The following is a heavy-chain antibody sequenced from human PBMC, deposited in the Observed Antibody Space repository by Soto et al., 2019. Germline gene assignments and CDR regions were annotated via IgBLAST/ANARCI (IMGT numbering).Heavy chain of an antibody. CDR2: ISDDGSNK. CDR1: GFSFSTYA. CDR3: AKETTVTTFLGYFYYHGMDV. Sequence: QVQLVESGGGVVQPGRSLRLSCAASGFSFSTYAMHWVRQAPGKGLEWVAVISDDGSNKYYADSARGRFTISRDNSKKSLYLQMNSLRAEDTAVYYCAKETTVTTFLGYFYYHGMDVWGQGTTVTVSS. D-gene: IGHD4-17*01. V-gene: IGHV3-30*18. J-gene: IGHJ6*02.